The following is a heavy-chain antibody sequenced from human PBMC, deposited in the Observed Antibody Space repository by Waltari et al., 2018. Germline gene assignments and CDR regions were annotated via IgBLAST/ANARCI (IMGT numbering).Heavy chain of an antibody. J-gene: IGHJ4*02. CDR1: GGSISSSSYY. CDR2: IYCSGST. Sequence: QLQLQESGPGLVTPSETLSLTCTVSGGSISSSSYYWGWIRQPPGTGLEWIGSIYCSGSTYYNPSLKSRGSISVDTSKNQFSLKLGSVTAADTAVYYCARARGERITMVQGVIIGYWGQGTLVTVSS. V-gene: IGHV4-39*07. CDR3: ARARGERITMVQGVIIGY. D-gene: IGHD3-10*01.